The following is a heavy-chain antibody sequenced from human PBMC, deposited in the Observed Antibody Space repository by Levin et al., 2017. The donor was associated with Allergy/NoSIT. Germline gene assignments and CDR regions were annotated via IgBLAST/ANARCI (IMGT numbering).Heavy chain of an antibody. CDR2: INHSGST. V-gene: IGHV4-34*01. CDR3: ARGIAAAGQKYYFDY. Sequence: PSETLSLTCAVYGGSFSGYYWSWIRQPPGKGLEWIGEINHSGSTNYNPSLKSRVTISVDTSKNQFSLKLSSVTAADTAVFYCARGIAAAGQKYYFDYWGQGTLVTVSS. J-gene: IGHJ4*02. CDR1: GGSFSGYY. D-gene: IGHD6-13*01.